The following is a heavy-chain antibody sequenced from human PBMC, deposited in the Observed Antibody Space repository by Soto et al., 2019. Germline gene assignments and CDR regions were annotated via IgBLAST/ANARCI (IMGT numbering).Heavy chain of an antibody. Sequence: PVGSLRLSCAASTSGFGGSNYMTWVRQAPGKGLEWVSVIYRDGNTYYVDSVKGRFTISRDNSKNTLYLQMNSLRGEDTAVYYCARGRFGMDVWGQGTTVTVS. CDR2: IYRDGNT. CDR1: TSGFGGSNY. V-gene: IGHV3-53*01. CDR3: ARGRFGMDV. J-gene: IGHJ6*02.